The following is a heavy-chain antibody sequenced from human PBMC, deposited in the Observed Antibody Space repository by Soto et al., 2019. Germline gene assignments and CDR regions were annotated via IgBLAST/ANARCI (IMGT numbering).Heavy chain of an antibody. CDR1: GFTFSGSA. J-gene: IGHJ5*02. V-gene: IGHV3-13*01. CDR2: IGTLSDT. Sequence: PWGSLRLSCAASGFTFSGSAIHWVRQAPGKGLEWVSGIGTLSDTFYAASVQGRFTISRQNAKNSVYLQMNSLRAGDTAFYYCARGRSFSYDSTPPPMFDPWGQGTLVTVSS. CDR3: ARGRSFSYDSTPPPMFDP. D-gene: IGHD3-10*01.